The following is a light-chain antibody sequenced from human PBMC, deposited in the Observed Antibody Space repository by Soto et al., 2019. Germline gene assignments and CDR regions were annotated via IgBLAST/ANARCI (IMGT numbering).Light chain of an antibody. J-gene: IGLJ2*01. CDR2: LEGSGSY. CDR3: ETWDSNTRV. CDR1: SGHSSYI. V-gene: IGLV4-60*02. Sequence: QLVLTQSSSASASLGSSVKLTCTLSSGHSSYIIAWHQQQPGKAPRYLMKLEGSGSYNKGSGVPDRFSGSSSGADRYLTISNLQFEDEANYYCETWDSNTRVFGGGTNLTFL.